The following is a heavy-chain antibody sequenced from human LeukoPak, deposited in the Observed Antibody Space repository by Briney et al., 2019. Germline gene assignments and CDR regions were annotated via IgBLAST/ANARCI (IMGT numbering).Heavy chain of an antibody. CDR3: ARDFKYYYDRGTSAFDI. J-gene: IGHJ3*02. CDR2: IFYSGNT. Sequence: SETLSLTCTVSGGSFNSYYWSWIRQPPGNGLEWIAYIFYSGNTNYNPSLKSRVTISVDPSKNQFSLKLSSVTAADSAVYYCARDFKYYYDRGTSAFDIWGQGKLVTVSS. V-gene: IGHV4-59*01. CDR1: GGSFNSYY. D-gene: IGHD3-10*02.